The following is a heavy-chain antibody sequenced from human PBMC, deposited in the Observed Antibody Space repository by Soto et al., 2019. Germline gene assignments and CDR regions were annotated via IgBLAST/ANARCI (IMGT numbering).Heavy chain of an antibody. Sequence: GASVKVSCKASGYPFIAYYLHWVRQAPGQGLEWMGWISAYNGNTNYAQKLQGRVTMTTDTSTSTAYMELRSLRSDDTAVYYCARAVGHWFDPWGQGTLVTVSS. CDR3: ARAVGHWFDP. J-gene: IGHJ5*02. CDR1: GYPFIAYY. D-gene: IGHD1-26*01. CDR2: ISAYNGNT. V-gene: IGHV1-18*04.